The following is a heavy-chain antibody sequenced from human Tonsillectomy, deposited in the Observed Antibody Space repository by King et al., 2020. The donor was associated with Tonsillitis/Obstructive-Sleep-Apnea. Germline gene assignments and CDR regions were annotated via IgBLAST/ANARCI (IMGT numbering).Heavy chain of an antibody. Sequence: QVQLVQSGGGVVQPGRSLRLSCAASGFTFSSYAMHWVRQAPGKGLEWVAVISYDGSNKYYADSVKGRFTISRDNSKNTLYLQMNSLRAEDTAVYYCARGGHSSGWQWNAFDIWGQGTMVTVSS. CDR2: ISYDGSNK. D-gene: IGHD6-19*01. CDR1: GFTFSSYA. V-gene: IGHV3-30*04. CDR3: ARGGHSSGWQWNAFDI. J-gene: IGHJ3*02.